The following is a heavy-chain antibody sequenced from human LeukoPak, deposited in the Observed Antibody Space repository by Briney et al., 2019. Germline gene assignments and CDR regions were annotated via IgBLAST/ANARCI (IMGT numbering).Heavy chain of an antibody. Sequence: ASVKVSCKASGYTFTGYYLNWVRQAPGQGLEWMGRINPNSGGTNSGQKFQGRVTMTRDTSISTAYLELSSLTFDDTAVYYCARVDAASPAVHHWGQGTLVTVSS. CDR3: ARVDAASPAVHH. J-gene: IGHJ5*02. CDR1: GYTFTGYY. V-gene: IGHV1-2*02. CDR2: INPNSGGT. D-gene: IGHD6-13*01.